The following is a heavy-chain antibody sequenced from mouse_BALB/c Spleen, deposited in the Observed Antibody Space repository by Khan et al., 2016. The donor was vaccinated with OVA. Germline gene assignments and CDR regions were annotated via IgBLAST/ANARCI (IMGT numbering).Heavy chain of an antibody. Sequence: VQLVESGPGLVAPSQSLSITCTISGFSLTNYGVHWVRQPPGKGLEWLVVIWSDVSTTYNSALKSRLTVTKDTSKSQVFLEMNSLQTEDAAMYFGARQPYYHYNIMDYWGQGTSVTVSS. D-gene: IGHD2-10*01. J-gene: IGHJ4*01. V-gene: IGHV2-6-1*01. CDR3: ARQPYYHYNIMDY. CDR2: IWSDVST. CDR1: GFSLTNYG.